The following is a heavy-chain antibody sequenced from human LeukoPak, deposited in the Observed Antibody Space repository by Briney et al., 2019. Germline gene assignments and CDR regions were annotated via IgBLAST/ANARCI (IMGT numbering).Heavy chain of an antibody. Sequence: ASVKVSCKASGFTLTNYDINWVRQAPGQGLEWKGWMNPINGNTGYARKFQGRVTMTRDTSISTAYMELRSLTSEDTAIYYCVRDGEGVAISVNFWFDPWGQGTLVTVSS. J-gene: IGHJ5*02. V-gene: IGHV1-8*01. CDR1: GFTLTNYD. CDR3: VRDGEGVAISVNFWFDP. CDR2: MNPINGNT. D-gene: IGHD3-10*01.